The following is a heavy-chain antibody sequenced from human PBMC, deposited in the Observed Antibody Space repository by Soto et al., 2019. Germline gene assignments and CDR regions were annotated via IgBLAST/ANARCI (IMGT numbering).Heavy chain of an antibody. V-gene: IGHV4-34*01. Sequence: ASETLSLTCAVYGGSFSGYYWSWIRQPPGKGLEWIGEINHSGSTNYNPSLKSRVTISVDTSKNQFSLKLSSVTAADTAVYYCARVGAVACTTMKVWFDPWGKGKPVTV. CDR1: GGSFSGYY. CDR2: INHSGST. CDR3: ARVGAVACTTMKVWFDP. D-gene: IGHD6-19*01. J-gene: IGHJ5*02.